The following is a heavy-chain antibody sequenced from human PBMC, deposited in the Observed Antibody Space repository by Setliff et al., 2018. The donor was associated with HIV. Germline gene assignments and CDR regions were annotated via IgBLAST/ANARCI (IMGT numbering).Heavy chain of an antibody. Sequence: PSETLSLTCTVSGDSISSGSYYWSWIRQPAGKGLEWIGRIYTSGTTNYNPSLKSRVTISVDTSKNQFSLKLSSVTAADTAVYYCARGEILQWSDYWGQGTLVTVSS. V-gene: IGHV4-61*02. CDR2: IYTSGTT. D-gene: IGHD2-15*01. J-gene: IGHJ4*02. CDR1: GDSISSGSYY. CDR3: ARGEILQWSDY.